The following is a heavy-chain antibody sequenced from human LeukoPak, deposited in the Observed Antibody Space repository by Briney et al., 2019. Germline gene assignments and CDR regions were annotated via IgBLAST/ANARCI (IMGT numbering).Heavy chain of an antibody. D-gene: IGHD6-13*01. CDR2: INRDGRGT. V-gene: IGHV3-74*01. CDR3: ARRLAAASCDY. Sequence: PGGSLRLSCAASGFTFSSYWMHWVRQAPGKGLVWVSRINRDGRGTTYTHSGSGRFTISRDNAKNTLYLQMKSLRAEDTAVYYCARRLAAASCDYWGQGTLVTVSS. J-gene: IGHJ4*02. CDR1: GFTFSSYW.